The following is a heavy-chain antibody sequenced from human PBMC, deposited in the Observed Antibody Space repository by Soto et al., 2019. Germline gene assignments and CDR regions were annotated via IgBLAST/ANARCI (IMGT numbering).Heavy chain of an antibody. CDR2: ISGSGGST. CDR3: AKGGSLVRVRSGAFDI. D-gene: IGHD3-10*01. CDR1: GFTFSSYA. Sequence: GGSLRLSCASSGFTFSSYAMSWVRQAPGKGLEWVSAISGSGGSTYYADSVKGRFTISRDNSKNTRYLQMNSLRAEDTAVYYCAKGGSLVRVRSGAFDIWGQGTMVTVSS. J-gene: IGHJ3*02. V-gene: IGHV3-23*01.